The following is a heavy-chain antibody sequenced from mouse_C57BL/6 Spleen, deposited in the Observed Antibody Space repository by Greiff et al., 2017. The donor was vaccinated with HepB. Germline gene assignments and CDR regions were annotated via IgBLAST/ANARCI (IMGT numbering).Heavy chain of an antibody. Sequence: EVQRVESGPGLVKPSQSLSLTCSVTGYSITSGYYWNWIRQFPGNKLEWMGYISYDGSNNYNPSLKNRISITRDTSKNQFFLKLNSVTTEDTATYYCASGGGLNAMDYWGQGTSVTVSS. J-gene: IGHJ4*01. D-gene: IGHD3-1*01. V-gene: IGHV3-6*01. CDR3: ASGGGLNAMDY. CDR1: GYSITSGYY. CDR2: ISYDGSN.